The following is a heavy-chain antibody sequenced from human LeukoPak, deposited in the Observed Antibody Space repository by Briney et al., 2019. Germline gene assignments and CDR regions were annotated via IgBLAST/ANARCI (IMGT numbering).Heavy chain of an antibody. CDR1: GFTFSSYE. D-gene: IGHD3-22*01. CDR3: ARDLGQYYDTSDNWFDP. J-gene: IGHJ5*02. CDR2: ISSSGSTI. Sequence: PGGSLRLSCAASGFTFSSYEMNWVRQAPGKGLEWVSYISSSGSTIYYADTVKGRFTISRDNAKSSLYLQMNSLRAEDTAVYYCARDLGQYYDTSDNWFDPWGQGTLVTVSS. V-gene: IGHV3-48*03.